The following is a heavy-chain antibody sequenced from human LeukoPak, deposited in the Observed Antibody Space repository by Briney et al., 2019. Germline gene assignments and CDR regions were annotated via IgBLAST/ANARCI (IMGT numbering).Heavy chain of an antibody. CDR2: IYYSGST. V-gene: IGHV4-39*01. CDR3: ASSNYDFWSGYNDWFDP. J-gene: IGHJ5*02. CDR1: GGSISSSSYY. D-gene: IGHD3-3*01. Sequence: SETLSLTCTVSGGSISSSSYYWGWIRQPPGKGLEWIGSIYYSGSTYYNPSLKSRVTISVDTSKNQLSLKLSSVTAADTAVYYCASSNYDFWSGYNDWFDPWGQGTLVTVSS.